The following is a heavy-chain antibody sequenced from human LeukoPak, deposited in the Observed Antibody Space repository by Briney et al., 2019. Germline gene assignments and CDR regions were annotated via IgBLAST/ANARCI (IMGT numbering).Heavy chain of an antibody. Sequence: SQTLSHTCTVSGGSISSGDYYWSWIRQPPGKGLEWIGYIYYSGSTYYNPSLKSRVTISVDTSKNQFSLKLSSVTAADTAVYYCATTGAGITIFGVVGFWGQGTLVTVSS. D-gene: IGHD3-3*01. CDR1: GGSISSGDYY. CDR3: ATTGAGITIFGVVGF. J-gene: IGHJ4*02. V-gene: IGHV4-30-4*08. CDR2: IYYSGST.